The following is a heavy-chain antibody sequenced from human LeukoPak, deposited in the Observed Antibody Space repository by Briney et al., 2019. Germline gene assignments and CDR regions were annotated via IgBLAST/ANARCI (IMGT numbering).Heavy chain of an antibody. CDR2: INSDGSSI. CDR1: GVTFSSDW. CDR3: AREGRVSGYDFDC. Sequence: VGSLRLSCGASGVTFSSDWMHGVRHTPGRGLVWVSRINSDGSSITYADSVKGRFTISRDNAKNTLFLQMNSLRVEDTAVYYCAREGRVSGYDFDCWGQGTLVTVSS. V-gene: IGHV3-74*03. D-gene: IGHD5-12*01. J-gene: IGHJ4*02.